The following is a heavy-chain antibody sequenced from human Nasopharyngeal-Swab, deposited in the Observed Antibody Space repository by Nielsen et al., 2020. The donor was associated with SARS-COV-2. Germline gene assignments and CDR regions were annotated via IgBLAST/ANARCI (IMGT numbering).Heavy chain of an antibody. V-gene: IGHV5-51*01. D-gene: IGHD5-18*01. J-gene: IGHJ6*02. CDR3: ARAGSWIQLGGMDV. CDR1: GHSFTSYW. CDR2: IYPVDTDT. Sequence: SLRLSRKGSGHSFTSYWIGWVRHMPGKVLEWMGTIYPVDTDTRYSPSFQGQVTISADKSISTAYLQWSSLKASDTAMYYCARAGSWIQLGGMDVWGQGTTVTVSS.